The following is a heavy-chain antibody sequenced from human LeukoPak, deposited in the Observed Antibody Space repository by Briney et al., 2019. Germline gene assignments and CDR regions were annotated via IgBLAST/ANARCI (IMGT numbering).Heavy chain of an antibody. V-gene: IGHV4-38-2*01. CDR2: IYHSGST. D-gene: IGHD3-16*02. Sequence: SDTLSLICAVSGYSMSSGYYWGWIRQPPGEGLERSGSIYHSGSTFYNPSLKRRVTISVDTSKNQFSLKLSSVTAADTAVYYCARDVISGYFDYWGQGTLVTVSS. CDR3: ARDVISGYFDY. CDR1: GYSMSSGYY. J-gene: IGHJ4*02.